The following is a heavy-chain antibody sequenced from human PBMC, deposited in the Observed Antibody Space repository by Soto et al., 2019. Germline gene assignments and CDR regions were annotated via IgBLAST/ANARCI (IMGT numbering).Heavy chain of an antibody. CDR1: GFTFSNYG. CDR2: ISAYNGNT. J-gene: IGHJ5*02. D-gene: IGHD3-9*01. V-gene: IGHV1-18*01. CDR3: ARPQNDMLTDSYPNYFDP. Sequence: QVQLVQSGAEGKKPGASVKVSCKASGFTFSNYGITWLLQVPGHGLEWMGWISAYNGNTVHAQEYPGRLTMTTDTATSAADMERTSLRPDDTAVNYWARPQNDMLTDSYPNYFDPWGQGTLVTVSS.